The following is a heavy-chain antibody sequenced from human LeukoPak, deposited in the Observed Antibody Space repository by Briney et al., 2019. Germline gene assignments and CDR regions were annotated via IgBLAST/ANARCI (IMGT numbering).Heavy chain of an antibody. J-gene: IGHJ6*02. CDR1: GFSVSNTY. D-gene: IGHD6-6*01. V-gene: IGHV3-21*01. CDR3: ANPRSSSSYGMDV. CDR2: ISSSSSYI. Sequence: GGSLRLSCAASGFSVSNTYMSWVRQAPGKGLEWVSSISSSSSYIYYADSVKGRFTISRDNAKNSLYLQMNSLRAEDTAVYYCANPRSSSSYGMDVWGQGTTVTVSS.